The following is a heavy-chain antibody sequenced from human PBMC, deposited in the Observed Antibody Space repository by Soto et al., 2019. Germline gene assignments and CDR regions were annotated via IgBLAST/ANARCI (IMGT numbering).Heavy chain of an antibody. D-gene: IGHD1-7*01. CDR2: IKSKTASGTT. V-gene: IGHV3-15*01. J-gene: IGHJ4*02. Sequence: GGPLRLSCAASGVTFRNPWMSWVRQAPGKGLEWVGRIKSKTASGTTDYAAPVKGRFTISRDDSKNTLYLQMNSLKTEDTAVYYCTTDLIGITGTNVDYWGQGTLVTVSS. CDR3: TTDLIGITGTNVDY. CDR1: GVTFRNPW.